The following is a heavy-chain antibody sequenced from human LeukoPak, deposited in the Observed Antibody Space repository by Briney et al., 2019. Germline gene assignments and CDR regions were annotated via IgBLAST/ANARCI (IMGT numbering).Heavy chain of an antibody. Sequence: SETLSLTCTVSGASITSYHWSWIRQPPGKGLEWIGYIYYSGSTNYNPSLKSRVTISVDTSKNQFSLKLSSVTAADTAVYYCAGTGLTIFGVVKPDAFDIWGQGTMVTVSS. CDR2: IYYSGST. CDR1: GASITSYH. CDR3: AGTGLTIFGVVKPDAFDI. V-gene: IGHV4-59*01. D-gene: IGHD3-3*01. J-gene: IGHJ3*02.